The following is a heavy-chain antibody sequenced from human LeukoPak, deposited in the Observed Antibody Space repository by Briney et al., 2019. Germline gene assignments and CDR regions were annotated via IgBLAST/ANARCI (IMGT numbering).Heavy chain of an antibody. CDR2: ISSSSSYI. CDR3: AGGYSSSWYYFDY. D-gene: IGHD6-13*01. V-gene: IGHV3-21*01. CDR1: GFTFSSYS. J-gene: IGHJ4*02. Sequence: PGGSLRLSCAASGFTFSSYSMNWVRQAPGKGLEWVSSISSSSSYIYYADSVKGRFTISRDNAKNSLYLQMNSLRAEATAVYYCAGGYSSSWYYFDYWGQGTLVTVSS.